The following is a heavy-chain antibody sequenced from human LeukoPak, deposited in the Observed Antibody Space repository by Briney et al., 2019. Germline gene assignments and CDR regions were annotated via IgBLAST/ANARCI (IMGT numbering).Heavy chain of an antibody. Sequence: ASVKVSCKVSGYTLTELSMHWVRQAPGKGLEWMGGFDPEDGETIYAQKFQGRVTMTRDTSTSTVYMELSSLRSEDTAVYYCARVPRITIFGALPYYFDYWGQGTLVTVSS. D-gene: IGHD3-3*01. CDR1: GYTLTELS. V-gene: IGHV1-24*01. CDR3: ARVPRITIFGALPYYFDY. J-gene: IGHJ4*02. CDR2: FDPEDGET.